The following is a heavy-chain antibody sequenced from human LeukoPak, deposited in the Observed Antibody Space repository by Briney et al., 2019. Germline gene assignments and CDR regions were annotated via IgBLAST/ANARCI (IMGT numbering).Heavy chain of an antibody. CDR1: GYTFTNYD. J-gene: IGHJ4*02. CDR2: MSPNNGNT. D-gene: IGHD5-24*01. V-gene: IGHV1-8*01. CDR3: ASRDGYNYPFDY. Sequence: GASVKVSCKTSGYTFTNYDINWVRQATGQGLEWMGWMSPNNGNTGYAQKFQGRVTMTRDTSINTAYMELSSLRSEDTAVYYCASRDGYNYPFDYWGQVTLVTVSS.